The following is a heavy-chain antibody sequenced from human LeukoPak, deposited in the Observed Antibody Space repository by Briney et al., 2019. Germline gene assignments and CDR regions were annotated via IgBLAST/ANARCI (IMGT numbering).Heavy chain of an antibody. CDR2: ISSSSSYI. Sequence: GGSLRLSCAASGFTFSSYSMNWVRQAPGKGPEWVSSISSSSSYIYYADSVKGRFTISRDNAKNSLYLQMNSLRAEDTAVYYCARGRDGYNPFDYWGQGTLVTVSS. CDR1: GFTFSSYS. J-gene: IGHJ4*02. V-gene: IGHV3-21*01. D-gene: IGHD5-24*01. CDR3: ARGRDGYNPFDY.